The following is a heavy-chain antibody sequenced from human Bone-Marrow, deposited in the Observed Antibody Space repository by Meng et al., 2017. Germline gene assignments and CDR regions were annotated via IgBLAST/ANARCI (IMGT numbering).Heavy chain of an antibody. V-gene: IGHV1-2*06. CDR3: ARLRSSTRGWFDP. CDR2: INPNSGGT. D-gene: IGHD2-2*01. CDR1: GYTFTGYY. Sequence: VSVKVSCKASGYTFTGYYMHWVRQAPGQGLEWMGRINPNSGGTNYAQKFQGRVTMTRDTSISTAYMELSRLRSDDTAVYYCARLRSSTRGWFDPWGQGTLVTVSS. J-gene: IGHJ5*02.